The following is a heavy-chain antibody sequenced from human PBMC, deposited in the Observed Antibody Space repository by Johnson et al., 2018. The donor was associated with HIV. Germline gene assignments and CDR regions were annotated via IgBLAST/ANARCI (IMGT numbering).Heavy chain of an antibody. CDR3: AKDGAGPDAFDI. CDR2: ISGSGGST. V-gene: IGHV3-23*04. CDR1: GFTFSRHA. Sequence: VQLVESGGGVVQPGRSLRLSCAASGFTFSRHAMSWVRQAPGKGLDWVSAISGSGGSTYSADSVKGRFTISRDNSKNTLYLQMNSLRAEDTAVYYCAKDGAGPDAFDIWGQGTMVTVSS. D-gene: IGHD3-16*01. J-gene: IGHJ3*02.